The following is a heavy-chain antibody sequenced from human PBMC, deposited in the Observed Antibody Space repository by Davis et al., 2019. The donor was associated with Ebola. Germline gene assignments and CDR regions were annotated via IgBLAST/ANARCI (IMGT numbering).Heavy chain of an antibody. J-gene: IGHJ6*02. CDR2: IYHSGST. CDR1: GGSISSYY. V-gene: IGHV4-59*12. CDR3: ARDAAYYDILTGTGGYYGMDV. Sequence: MPSETLSLTCTVSGGSISSYYWSWIRQPPGKGLEWIGEIYHSGSTNYNPSLKSRVTISVDKSKNQFSLKLSSVTAADTAVYYCARDAAYYDILTGTGGYYGMDVWGQGTTVTVSS. D-gene: IGHD3-9*01.